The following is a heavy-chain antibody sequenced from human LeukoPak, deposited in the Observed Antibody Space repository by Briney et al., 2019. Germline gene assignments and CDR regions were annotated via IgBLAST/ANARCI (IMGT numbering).Heavy chain of an antibody. J-gene: IGHJ4*02. D-gene: IGHD3-22*01. CDR1: GFTFSNAW. Sequence: KSGGSQRLSCAASGFTFSNAWMSWVRQAPGKGLEWVSAISGSGGSTYYADSVKGRFTISRDNSKNTLYLQMNSLRAEDTAVYYCAKGPSLTMIVVVDYFDYWGQGTLVTASS. CDR3: AKGPSLTMIVVVDYFDY. CDR2: ISGSGGST. V-gene: IGHV3-23*01.